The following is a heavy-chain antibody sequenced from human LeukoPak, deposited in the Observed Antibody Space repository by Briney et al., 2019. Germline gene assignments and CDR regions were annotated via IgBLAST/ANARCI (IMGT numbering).Heavy chain of an antibody. CDR3: ARGDVVPAAYYFDY. CDR2: IIPILGIA. V-gene: IGHV1-69*04. J-gene: IGHJ4*02. CDR1: GGSFSSYA. D-gene: IGHD2-2*01. Sequence: SVTVSCKASGGSFSSYAISWVRQAPGQGLDWMGRIIPILGIANYAQKFQGRVTITADKSTSTAYMELSSLRSEDTAVYYCARGDVVPAAYYFDYWGQGTLVTVSS.